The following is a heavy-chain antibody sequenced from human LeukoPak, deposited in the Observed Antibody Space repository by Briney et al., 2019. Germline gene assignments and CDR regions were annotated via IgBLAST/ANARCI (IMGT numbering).Heavy chain of an antibody. D-gene: IGHD6-13*01. CDR2: IYYSGST. Sequence: SETLSLTCTVSGGSISSYYWSWTRQPPGKGLEWIGYIYYSGSTNYNPSLKSRVTISVDTSKNQFSLKLSSVTAADTAVYYCARGSSSSWYDFKYYFDYWGQGTLVTVSS. J-gene: IGHJ4*02. CDR3: ARGSSSSWYDFKYYFDY. CDR1: GGSISSYY. V-gene: IGHV4-59*01.